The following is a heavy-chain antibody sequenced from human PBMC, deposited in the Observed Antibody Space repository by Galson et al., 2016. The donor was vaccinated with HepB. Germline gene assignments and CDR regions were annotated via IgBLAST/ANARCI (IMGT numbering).Heavy chain of an antibody. CDR1: GFTLSSYS. CDR2: INRGGDTT. Sequence: SLRLSCAASGFTLSSYSMNWVRQAPGKGLQWISYINRGGDTTYYADSLKGRFTISRDNGKNSLYLQMISLGDEDTAVYYCARSSYGSGVLTQRPFDTWGQGTLVTVSS. V-gene: IGHV3-48*02. D-gene: IGHD3-10*01. CDR3: ARSSYGSGVLTQRPFDT. J-gene: IGHJ5*02.